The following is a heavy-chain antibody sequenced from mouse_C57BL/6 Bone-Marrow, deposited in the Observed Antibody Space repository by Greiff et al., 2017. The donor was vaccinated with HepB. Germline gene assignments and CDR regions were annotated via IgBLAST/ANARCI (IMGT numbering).Heavy chain of an antibody. V-gene: IGHV1-76*01. CDR3: ASRGDYDGSFAY. CDR2: IYPGSGNT. CDR1: GYTFTDYY. Sequence: QVQLQQSGAELVRPGASVKLSCKASGYTFTDYYINWVKQRPGQGLEWIARIYPGSGNTYYNEKFKGKATLTAEKSSSTAYMQLSSLTSEDSAVYFCASRGDYDGSFAYWGQGTLVTVSA. J-gene: IGHJ3*01. D-gene: IGHD2-4*01.